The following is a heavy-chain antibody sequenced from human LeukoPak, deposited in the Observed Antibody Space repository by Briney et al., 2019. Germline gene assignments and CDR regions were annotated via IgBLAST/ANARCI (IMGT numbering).Heavy chain of an antibody. D-gene: IGHD2-15*01. CDR1: GFTFNKDW. CDR2: IKSDETST. V-gene: IGHV3-74*01. Sequence: PGGSLRLSCAASGFTFNKDWMHWVRHVPGKGLVWVSRIKSDETSTAYADSVRGRFTISRDNAKNMLYLQMNSLRAEDTAVYYCARDLGHCSGGSCHPVAFDIWGQGTMVTVSS. CDR3: ARDLGHCSGGSCHPVAFDI. J-gene: IGHJ3*02.